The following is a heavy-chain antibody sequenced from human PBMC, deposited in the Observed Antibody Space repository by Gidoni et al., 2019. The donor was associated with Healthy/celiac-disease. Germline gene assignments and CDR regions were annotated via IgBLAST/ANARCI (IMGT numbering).Heavy chain of an antibody. D-gene: IGHD6-13*01. J-gene: IGHJ4*02. CDR1: GFTLRSYA. Sequence: EVQLLESGGGLVQPGGSPRLSCAASGFTLRSYAISWVRQAPGKGLEWVSAISGSGGSTYYADSVKGRFTISRDNSKNTLYLQMNSLRAEDTAVYYCAKDLLIAAAGLFFDYWGQGTLVTVSS. CDR2: ISGSGGST. V-gene: IGHV3-23*01. CDR3: AKDLLIAAAGLFFDY.